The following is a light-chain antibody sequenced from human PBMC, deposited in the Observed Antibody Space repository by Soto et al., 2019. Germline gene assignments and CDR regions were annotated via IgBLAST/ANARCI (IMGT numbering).Light chain of an antibody. CDR1: SRDVGTYNL. V-gene: IGLV2-23*01. CDR2: EGN. J-gene: IGLJ1*01. Sequence: QSVLPQPASVPGSSGQSIPISCTGTSRDVGTYNLVSWYQPHPGNAPRLVIYEGNKRPSGVSNRFSGSKSGSTASLTISGLEAEDEADCYCFSYAGGGTYVFGTGTNVTVL. CDR3: FSYAGGGTYV.